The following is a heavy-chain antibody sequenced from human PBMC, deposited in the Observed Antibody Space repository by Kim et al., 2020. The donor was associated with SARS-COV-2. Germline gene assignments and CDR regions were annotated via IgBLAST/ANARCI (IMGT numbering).Heavy chain of an antibody. V-gene: IGHV4-34*01. CDR1: GGSFSGYY. J-gene: IGHJ4*02. D-gene: IGHD3-10*01. Sequence: SETLSLTCAVYGGSFSGYYWSWIRQPPGKGLEWIGEINHSGSTNYNPSLKSRVTISVDTSKNQFSLKLSSVTAADTAVYYCARGRPITMVRGVSSYFDYWGQGTLVTVSS. CDR2: INHSGST. CDR3: ARGRPITMVRGVSSYFDY.